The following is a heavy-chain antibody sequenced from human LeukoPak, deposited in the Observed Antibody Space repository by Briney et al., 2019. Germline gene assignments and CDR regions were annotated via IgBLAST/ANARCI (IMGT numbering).Heavy chain of an antibody. Sequence: SETLSLTCTVSGGSISSSSYYWGWIRQPPGKGLEWIGSIYYSGSTYYNPSLKSQVTISVDTSKNQFSLKLSSVTAADTAVYYCAGGSGSFLFDYWGQGTLVTVSS. D-gene: IGHD3-10*01. CDR1: GGSISSSSYY. V-gene: IGHV4-39*01. CDR3: AGGSGSFLFDY. CDR2: IYYSGST. J-gene: IGHJ4*02.